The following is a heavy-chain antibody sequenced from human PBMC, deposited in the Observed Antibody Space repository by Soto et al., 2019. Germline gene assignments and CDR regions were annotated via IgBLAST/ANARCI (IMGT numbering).Heavy chain of an antibody. CDR3: AKIDATTGTMVRGVHHFDY. Sequence: GGSLRLSCAASGFTFSSYAMSWVRQAPGKGLEWVSAISGSGGSTYYADSVKGRFTISRDNSKNTLYLQMNSLRAEDTAVYYCAKIDATTGTMVRGVHHFDYWGQGTLVTVSS. D-gene: IGHD3-10*01. V-gene: IGHV3-23*01. J-gene: IGHJ4*02. CDR2: ISGSGGST. CDR1: GFTFSSYA.